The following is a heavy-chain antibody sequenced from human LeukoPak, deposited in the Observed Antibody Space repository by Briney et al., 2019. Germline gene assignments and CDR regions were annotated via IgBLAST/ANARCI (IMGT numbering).Heavy chain of an antibody. CDR1: GGSFSGYY. J-gene: IGHJ3*02. CDR3: AKSNGYGLVDI. Sequence: TSETLSLTCAVYGGSFSGYYWSWIRQPPGKGLEWIGNIFYSGSTYYSPSLKSRVTISLDTSRNQFSLKLNSVTAADTPVYYCAKSNGYGLVDIWGQGTMVTVSS. D-gene: IGHD3-10*01. CDR2: IFYSGST. V-gene: IGHV4-34*12.